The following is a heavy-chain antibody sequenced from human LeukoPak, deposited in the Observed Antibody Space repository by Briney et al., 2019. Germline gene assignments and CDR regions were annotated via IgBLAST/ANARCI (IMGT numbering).Heavy chain of an antibody. CDR3: AIEPMVALDY. J-gene: IGHJ4*02. Sequence: GGSLRLSCAASGFTFSSYSMNWVRQAPGKGLEWVSSISSSSSYIYYADSVKGRFTISRDNAKNSLYLQMNSLRAEDACVDYCAIEPMVALDYLGQGTLVTVSS. CDR1: GFTFSSYS. V-gene: IGHV3-21*01. CDR2: ISSSSSYI. D-gene: IGHD3-10*01.